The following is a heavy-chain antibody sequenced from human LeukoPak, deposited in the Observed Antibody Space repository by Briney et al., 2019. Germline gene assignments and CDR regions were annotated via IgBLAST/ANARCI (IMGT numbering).Heavy chain of an antibody. V-gene: IGHV4-31*03. CDR3: ARGFYYYDSSGYYFRHLDY. CDR2: IYYSGST. J-gene: IGHJ4*02. Sequence: SSQTLSLTCTVSGGSISSGGYYWSWIRQHPGKGLEWIGYIYYSGSTYYNPSLKSRVTISVDTSKNQFSLKLSSVTAADTAVYYCARGFYYYDSSGYYFRHLDYWGQGTLVTVSS. D-gene: IGHD3-22*01. CDR1: GGSISSGGYY.